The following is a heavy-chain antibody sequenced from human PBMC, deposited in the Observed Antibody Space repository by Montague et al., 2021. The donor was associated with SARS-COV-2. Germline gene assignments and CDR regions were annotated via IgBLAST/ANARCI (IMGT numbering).Heavy chain of an antibody. CDR2: IYYSGXT. CDR3: ARVHIVVVTAMRYFDL. D-gene: IGHD2-21*02. Sequence: TLSLTCTVSGGSISSGGYYWSWIRQHPGKGLEWIGYIYYSGXTXYXXXXKXRVTISVDTSKYQFSLKLSSVTAADTAVYYCARVHIVVVTAMRYFDLWGRGTLVTVSS. J-gene: IGHJ2*01. CDR1: GGSISSGGYY. V-gene: IGHV4-31*03.